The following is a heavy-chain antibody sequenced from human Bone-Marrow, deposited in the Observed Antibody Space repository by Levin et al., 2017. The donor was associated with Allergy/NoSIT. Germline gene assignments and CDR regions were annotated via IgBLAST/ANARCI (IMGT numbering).Heavy chain of an antibody. CDR1: GFTFSSYW. J-gene: IGHJ6*02. V-gene: IGHV3-74*01. CDR2: INSDGSST. Sequence: GGSLRLSCAASGFTFSSYWMHWVRQAPGKGLVWVSRINSDGSSTSYADSVKGRFTISRDNAKNTLYLQMNSLRAEDTAVYYCARDVGAPSYYYYGMDVWGQGTTVTVSS. D-gene: IGHD2-15*01. CDR3: ARDVGAPSYYYYGMDV.